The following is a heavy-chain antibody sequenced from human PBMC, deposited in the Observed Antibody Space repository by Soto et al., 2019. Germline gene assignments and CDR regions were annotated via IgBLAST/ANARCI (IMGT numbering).Heavy chain of an antibody. J-gene: IGHJ5*02. CDR2: IYYSGST. Sequence: QVQLQESGPGLVKPSQTLSLTCTVSGVSISSGGYYWSWIRQHPVKGLEWIGYIYYSGSTYYNPSLKTRVTVSVDKSKNQLSLKLSSVTAADTAVYYCARSLTYVASDPWGQGTLVTVSS. CDR1: GVSISSGGYY. CDR3: ARSLTYVASDP. D-gene: IGHD3-16*01. V-gene: IGHV4-31*03.